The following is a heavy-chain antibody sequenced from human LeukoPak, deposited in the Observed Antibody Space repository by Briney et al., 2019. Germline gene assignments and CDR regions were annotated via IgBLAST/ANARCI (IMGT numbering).Heavy chain of an antibody. CDR3: ASGGLWFGFMDV. V-gene: IGHV4-59*01. Sequence: PSETLSLTCAVYGGSFSGYYWSWIRQPPGKGLEWIGYIYYSGSTNYNPSLKSRVTISVDTSKNQFSLKLSSVTAADTAVYYCASGGLWFGFMDVWGKGTTVTISS. J-gene: IGHJ6*03. CDR1: GGSFSGYY. CDR2: IYYSGST. D-gene: IGHD3-10*01.